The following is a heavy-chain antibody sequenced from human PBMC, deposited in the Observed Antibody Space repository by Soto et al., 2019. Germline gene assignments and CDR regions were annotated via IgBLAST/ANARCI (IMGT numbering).Heavy chain of an antibody. CDR3: ARHDSATSCYAGCWFDP. CDR2: IYYSGST. Sequence: TLSLTCTVSGGSISSSSYYWGWIRQPPGKGLEWIGSIYYSGSTFYNPSLKSRVTISVDTSKNQFSLKLSSVTAADTAVYYCARHDSATSCYAGCWFDPWGQGTLVTVSS. V-gene: IGHV4-39*01. J-gene: IGHJ5*02. CDR1: GGSISSSSYY. D-gene: IGHD2-2*01.